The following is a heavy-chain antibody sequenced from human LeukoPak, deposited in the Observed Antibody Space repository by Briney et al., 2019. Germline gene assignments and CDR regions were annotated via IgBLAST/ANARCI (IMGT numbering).Heavy chain of an antibody. V-gene: IGHV3-15*01. Sequence: GGSLRLSCAASGFTFSNAWMSWVRQAPGKGLEWDGRIKSKTDGGTTDYAAPVKGGFTISRDDSKNTLYLQMNSLKTEDTAVYYCTTSSSWSEGIDYWGQGTLVTVSS. CDR2: IKSKTDGGTT. J-gene: IGHJ4*02. D-gene: IGHD6-13*01. CDR3: TTSSSWSEGIDY. CDR1: GFTFSNAW.